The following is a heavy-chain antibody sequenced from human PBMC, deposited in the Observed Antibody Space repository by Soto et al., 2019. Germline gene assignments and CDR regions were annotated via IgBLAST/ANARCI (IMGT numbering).Heavy chain of an antibody. CDR3: ARDQGSMLLDY. D-gene: IGHD2-8*01. J-gene: IGHJ4*02. Sequence: SGTLSLTCTVSGGSISSYYWSWIRQPPGKGLEWIGYIYYSGSTNYNPSLKSRVTISVDTSKNQFSLKLSSVTAADTAVYYCARDQGSMLLDYWGQGTLVTVSS. CDR2: IYYSGST. CDR1: GGSISSYY. V-gene: IGHV4-59*01.